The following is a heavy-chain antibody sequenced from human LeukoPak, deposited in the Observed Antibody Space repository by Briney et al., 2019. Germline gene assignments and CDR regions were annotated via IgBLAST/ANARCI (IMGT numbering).Heavy chain of an antibody. CDR3: ARAPYDILTGYYRFDP. V-gene: IGHV4-4*07. Sequence: PSETLSLTCTVSGGSISSYYWSWIRQPAGKGLEWIGRIYTSGSTNYNPSLKSRVTMSVDTSKNQFSLKLSSVTAADTAVYYCARAPYDILTGYYRFDPWGQGTLVTVSS. J-gene: IGHJ5*02. CDR2: IYTSGST. CDR1: GGSISSYY. D-gene: IGHD3-9*01.